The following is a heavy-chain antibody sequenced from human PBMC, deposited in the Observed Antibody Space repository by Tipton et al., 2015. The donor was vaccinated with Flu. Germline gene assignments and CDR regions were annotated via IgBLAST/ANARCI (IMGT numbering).Heavy chain of an antibody. CDR2: ISYSGDT. D-gene: IGHD2-8*01. CDR3: ARMRARDCTMGVCYLWYFDL. CDR1: GGSVSVPGYY. Sequence: TLSLTCSVSGGSVSVPGYYWTWIRQPPGKGLEYIGQISYSGDTNNNPSLKSRVTISVDASKNSFSLKLTSVTAADTAVYYCARMRARDCTMGVCYLWYFDLWGRGTLVTAS. J-gene: IGHJ2*01. V-gene: IGHV4-61*08.